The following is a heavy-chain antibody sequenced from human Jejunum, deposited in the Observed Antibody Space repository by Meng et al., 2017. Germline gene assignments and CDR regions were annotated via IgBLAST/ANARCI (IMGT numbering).Heavy chain of an antibody. CDR2: ISPGGGTT. CDR3: AKTHWLDY. Sequence: VQLGQSGAEVKKPGASVKVSCKASGYTFSSYAMSWVRQAPGKGLEWVSTISPGGGTTYYADSVKGRFTISRDNSMNTLSLQMNSLSADDTAVYYCAKTHWLDYWGQGTLVTVSS. D-gene: IGHD1-1*01. V-gene: IGHV3-23*04. J-gene: IGHJ4*02. CDR1: GYTFSSYA.